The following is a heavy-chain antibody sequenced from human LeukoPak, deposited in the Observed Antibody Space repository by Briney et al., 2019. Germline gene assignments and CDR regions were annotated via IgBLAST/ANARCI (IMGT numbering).Heavy chain of an antibody. V-gene: IGHV3-30*03. CDR2: ISYDGSSK. CDR3: ARGEGYNYWDY. D-gene: IGHD5-24*01. J-gene: IGHJ4*02. Sequence: PGGSLRLYCAGSGFTFSSYGMHWVRQAPGKGLEWVAVISYDGSSKDYADSVKGRFTISRDNSKNTVYLQMDSLRAEDTAVYYCARGEGYNYWDYWGQGTLVTVSS. CDR1: GFTFSSYG.